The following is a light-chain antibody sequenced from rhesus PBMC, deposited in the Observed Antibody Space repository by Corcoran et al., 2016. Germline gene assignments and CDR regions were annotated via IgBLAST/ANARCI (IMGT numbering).Light chain of an antibody. CDR1: QGINNY. CDR3: QQHISYPRT. CDR2: YAS. J-gene: IGKJ1*01. V-gene: IGKV1S14*01. Sequence: DIQMTQSPSTLSASVGDTVTIRCRASQGINNYLAWYQQKPGKAPKPLIYYASNLESGVPSRFSGTGSGTDFTLTITSLQPEDFAIYYCQQHISYPRTFGQGTKVEIK.